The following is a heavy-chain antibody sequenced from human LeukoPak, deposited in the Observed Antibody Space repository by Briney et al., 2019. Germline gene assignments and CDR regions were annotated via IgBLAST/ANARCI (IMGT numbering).Heavy chain of an antibody. CDR3: ATGPTMPAPDTSPGLLDF. V-gene: IGHV1-24*01. CDR2: VDPENGAA. Sequence: ASVKVSCKVSGYSLTELSKHWVRQAPGKGLEWMGGVDPENGAAIYAQKLQGRVTMTEDTSTDTAYMELNSLTSDDTAVYYCATGPTMPAPDTSPGLLDFWGQGTLVTVSS. CDR1: GYSLTELS. J-gene: IGHJ4*02. D-gene: IGHD6-13*01.